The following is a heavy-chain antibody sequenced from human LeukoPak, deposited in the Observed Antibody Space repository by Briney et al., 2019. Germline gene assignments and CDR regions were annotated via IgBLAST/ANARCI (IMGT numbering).Heavy chain of an antibody. Sequence: GGSLRLSCAASGFTFSSYAMHWVRQAPGKGLEWVAVISYDGSNKYYADSVKGRFTISRDNSKNTLYLQMNSLRAKDTAVYYCARGGDIGYGMDVWGQGTTVTVSS. J-gene: IGHJ6*02. CDR3: ARGGDIGYGMDV. D-gene: IGHD5-12*01. CDR2: ISYDGSNK. CDR1: GFTFSSYA. V-gene: IGHV3-30-3*01.